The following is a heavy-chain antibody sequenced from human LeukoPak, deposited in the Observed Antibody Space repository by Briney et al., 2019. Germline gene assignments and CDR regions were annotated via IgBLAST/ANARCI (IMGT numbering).Heavy chain of an antibody. D-gene: IGHD2-2*01. CDR3: ARGESGIVVVPASPLDY. V-gene: IGHV3-30*04. J-gene: IGHJ4*02. CDR2: ISYDGSNK. Sequence: GRSLTLSCAASGLTFSSYAMRWVRQAPGKGLEWVAVISYDGSNKYYADSVKGRFTISRDNSKNTVYLQMNSLSAEDAAVYYCARGESGIVVVPASPLDYWGQETLVTVSS. CDR1: GLTFSSYA.